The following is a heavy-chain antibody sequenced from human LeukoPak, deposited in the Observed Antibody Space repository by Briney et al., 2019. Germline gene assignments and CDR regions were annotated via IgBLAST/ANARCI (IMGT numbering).Heavy chain of an antibody. CDR2: IYYNGGT. D-gene: IGHD5-18*01. CDR3: ARPGVGSGRYGAFDI. Sequence: ASETLSLTCAVSGGSISSYYWSWIRQPPGKGLEWIGYIYYNGGTNYNSSLESRLTMSVDTSKNQFSLKLRSVTAADTAVYYCARPGVGSGRYGAFDIWGQGTMVTVSS. CDR1: GGSISSYY. J-gene: IGHJ3*02. V-gene: IGHV4-59*08.